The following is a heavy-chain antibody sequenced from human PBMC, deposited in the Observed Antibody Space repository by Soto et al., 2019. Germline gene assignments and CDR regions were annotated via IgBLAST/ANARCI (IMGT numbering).Heavy chain of an antibody. CDR3: TRADSDVVILPDVRPLFVL. CDR1: GYDFFKYN. Sequence: QVQLVQSGAEVKKPGASVKVSCKTSGYDFFKYNMHWVRQAPGQGLEWMGVINPKGGYTRHAQKFQGRVIMTRDTSSKIVYRELSGLTSADTAMYYCTRADSDVVILPDVRPLFVLWGQGALVTVSS. J-gene: IGHJ4*02. V-gene: IGHV1-46*01. D-gene: IGHD2-21*02. CDR2: INPKGGYT.